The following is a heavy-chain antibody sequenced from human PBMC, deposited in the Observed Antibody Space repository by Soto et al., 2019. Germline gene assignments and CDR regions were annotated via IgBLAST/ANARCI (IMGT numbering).Heavy chain of an antibody. CDR3: ARAGKMATRLMERWFDP. CDR2: INHSGST. J-gene: IGHJ5*02. CDR1: GGSFSGYY. D-gene: IGHD5-12*01. V-gene: IGHV4-34*01. Sequence: LEILSLTCAVYGGSFSGYYLSWIRQPPGKGLEWIGEINHSGSTNYNPSLKSRVTISVDTSKNQFSLKLSSVTAADTAVYYCARAGKMATRLMERWFDPWGQGTLVTVSS.